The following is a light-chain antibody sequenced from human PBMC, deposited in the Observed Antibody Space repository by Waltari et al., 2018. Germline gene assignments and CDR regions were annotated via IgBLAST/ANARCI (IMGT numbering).Light chain of an antibody. CDR2: DAS. J-gene: IGLJ1*01. Sequence: QSALTQPRSVSGSPGQSVTISCTGTSRDVGGYHYVSWFQQHPGKVPQLLIYDASERPSDVPDRFSGSKSANTASLTISGLQTEDEADYYCCSFAGSYTFVFGSGTRVTVL. CDR1: SRDVGGYHY. CDR3: CSFAGSYTFV. V-gene: IGLV2-11*01.